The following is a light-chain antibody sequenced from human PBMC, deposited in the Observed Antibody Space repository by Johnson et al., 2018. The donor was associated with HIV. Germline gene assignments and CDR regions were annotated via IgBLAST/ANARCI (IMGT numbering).Light chain of an antibody. CDR3: GTWDSSLSDYV. J-gene: IGLJ1*01. Sequence: QSVLTQPPSVSAAPGQKVTISCSGSSSNIGNNYVSWYQQFPGTTPKLLIYENNKRPSGIPDRFSGSKSGTSATLGITGHQTGDEADYYCGTWDSSLSDYVFGTGTKVTVL. CDR2: ENN. V-gene: IGLV1-51*02. CDR1: SSNIGNNY.